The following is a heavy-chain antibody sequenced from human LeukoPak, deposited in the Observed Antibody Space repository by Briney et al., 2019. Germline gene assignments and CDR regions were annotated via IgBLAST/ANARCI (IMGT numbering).Heavy chain of an antibody. CDR1: GFTFSNYG. Sequence: PGTSLRLSCEPRGFTFSNYGMHWVRQPPGKGLEWVAFISYGETEKQYADSVKGRFTISRDDSKNTLFLQMNSLRVEDTAVYYCARRAIAEGFDYWGQGTLVTVSS. V-gene: IGHV3-33*03. D-gene: IGHD6-13*01. J-gene: IGHJ4*02. CDR3: ARRAIAEGFDY. CDR2: ISYGETEK.